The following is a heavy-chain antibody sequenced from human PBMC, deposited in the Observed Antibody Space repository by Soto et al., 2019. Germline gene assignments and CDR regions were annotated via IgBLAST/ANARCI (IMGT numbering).Heavy chain of an antibody. CDR3: ATLLPHTPWSCYDPGGRGYYYYGMDV. CDR2: IDPSDSYT. Sequence: GESLKISCKGSGYSFTSYWISWVRQMPGKGLEWMGRIDPSDSYTNYSPSFQGPVTISADKSISTAYLQWSSLKASDTAIYYCATLLPHTPWSCYDPGGRGYYYYGMDVLDKRTTVTVCS. V-gene: IGHV5-10-1*01. CDR1: GYSFTSYW. D-gene: IGHD5-12*01. J-gene: IGHJ6*04.